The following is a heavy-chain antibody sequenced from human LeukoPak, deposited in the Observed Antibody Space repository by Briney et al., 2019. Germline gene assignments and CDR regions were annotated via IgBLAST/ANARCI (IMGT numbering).Heavy chain of an antibody. Sequence: LSCAAXGFTXSSYSMNWVRQAPGKGLEWVSXXXSSSSYIYYADSVKGRFTISRDNAKNSLYLQMNSLRAEDTAVYYCARGYCSSTSCRILGYYYGMDVWGQGTTVTVSS. CDR1: GFTXSSYS. V-gene: IGHV3-21*01. J-gene: IGHJ6*02. CDR3: ARGYCSSTSCRILGYYYGMDV. CDR2: XXSSSSYI. D-gene: IGHD2-2*01.